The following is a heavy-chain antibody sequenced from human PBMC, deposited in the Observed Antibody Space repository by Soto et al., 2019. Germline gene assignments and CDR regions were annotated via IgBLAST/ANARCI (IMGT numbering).Heavy chain of an antibody. CDR2: INSDGSST. D-gene: IGHD1-20*01. CDR1: GFTFSSYW. V-gene: IGHV3-74*01. Sequence: PGGSLRLSCAASGFTFSSYWMHWVRQAPGKGLVWVSRINSDGSSTSYADSVKGRFTTSRDNAKNTLYLQMNSLRAEDTVVYYCAREGITGTRYYFDYWGQGTLVTVSS. J-gene: IGHJ4*02. CDR3: AREGITGTRYYFDY.